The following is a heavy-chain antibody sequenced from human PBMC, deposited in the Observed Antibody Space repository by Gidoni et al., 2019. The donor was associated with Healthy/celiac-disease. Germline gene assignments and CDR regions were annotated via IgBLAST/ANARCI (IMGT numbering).Heavy chain of an antibody. CDR3: ARDSYGDTIDY. D-gene: IGHD4-17*01. J-gene: IGHJ4*02. CDR2: IYSGGST. CDR1: GFTVSSNY. Sequence: EVQLVESGGGLVQPGGSLRRSCAASGFTVSSNYMSWVRQAPGKGLEWVSVIYSGGSTYYADSVKGRFTISRDNSKNTLYLQMNSLRAEDTAVYYCARDSYGDTIDYWGQGTLVTVSS. V-gene: IGHV3-66*01.